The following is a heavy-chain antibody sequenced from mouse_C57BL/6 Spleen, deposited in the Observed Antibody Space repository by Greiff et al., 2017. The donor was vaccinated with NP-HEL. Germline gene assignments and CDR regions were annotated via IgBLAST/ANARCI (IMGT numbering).Heavy chain of an antibody. CDR1: GFTFSSYG. J-gene: IGHJ1*03. CDR3: ARQLLRDWYFDV. CDR2: ISSGGSYT. D-gene: IGHD1-1*01. Sequence: EVKLMESGGDLVKPGGSLKLSCAASGFTFSSYGMSWVRQTPDKRLEWVATISSGGSYTYYPDSVKGRFTISRDNAKNTLYLQMSSLKSEDTAMYYCARQLLRDWYFDVWGTGTTVTVSS. V-gene: IGHV5-6*01.